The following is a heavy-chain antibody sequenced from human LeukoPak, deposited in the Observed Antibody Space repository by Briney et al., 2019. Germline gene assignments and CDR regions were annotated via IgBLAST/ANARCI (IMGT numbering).Heavy chain of an antibody. Sequence: PGGSLRLSCAASGFTFSSYAMHWVRQAPGKGLEWVAVISYDGSNKYYADSVKGRFTISRDNSKNTLYLQMNSLRAEDTAVYYCARVVEQQLGVFYYYYGMDVWGQGTTVTVSS. CDR3: ARVVEQQLGVFYYYYGMDV. V-gene: IGHV3-30-3*01. D-gene: IGHD6-13*01. CDR2: ISYDGSNK. J-gene: IGHJ6*02. CDR1: GFTFSSYA.